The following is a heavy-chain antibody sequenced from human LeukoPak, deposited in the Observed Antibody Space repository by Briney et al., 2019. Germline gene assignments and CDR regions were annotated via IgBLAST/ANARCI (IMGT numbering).Heavy chain of an antibody. CDR1: GYSISSGYY. J-gene: IGHJ5*02. CDR2: IYYSGST. CDR3: ARDLHQWLVPVYWFDP. V-gene: IGHV4-38-2*02. D-gene: IGHD6-19*01. Sequence: KPSETLSLTCTVSGYSISSGYYWGWIRQPPGKGLEWIGSIYYSGSTYYNPSLKSRVTISVDTSKNQFSLKLSSVTAADTAVYYCARDLHQWLVPVYWFDPWDQGTLVTVSS.